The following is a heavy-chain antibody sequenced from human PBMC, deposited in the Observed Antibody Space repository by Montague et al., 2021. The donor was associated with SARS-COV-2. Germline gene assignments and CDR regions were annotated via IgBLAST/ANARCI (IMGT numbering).Heavy chain of an antibody. CDR3: ARGGLYCSGGMCNTFGI. J-gene: IGHJ3*02. V-gene: IGHV4-61*01. D-gene: IGHD2-15*01. CDR2: MYSSGST. CDR1: GGSVNSGTYY. Sequence: SETLSLTCTVSGGSVNSGTYYWGWIRQPPGKGLVWIAYMYSSGSTNYNPSLKSRVTMSVDTSRNQFSLKLSSVTAADTAVYYCARGGLYCSGGMCNTFGIWGQGTMVIFSS.